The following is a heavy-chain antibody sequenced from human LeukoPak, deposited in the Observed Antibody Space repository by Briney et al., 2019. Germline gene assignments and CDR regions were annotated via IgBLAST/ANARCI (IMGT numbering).Heavy chain of an antibody. CDR3: ARSLIVASEDY. Sequence: GGSLRLSCAASGCRFDIFYIGWIRQVPGKGLDYIAFISASGAVPYYAESVKGRFTISRDNAKNSVSLQMNSLSADDTAVYYCARSLIVASEDYWGQGTLVTVSS. CDR2: ISASGAVP. CDR1: GCRFDIFY. J-gene: IGHJ4*02. D-gene: IGHD3-22*01. V-gene: IGHV3-11*04.